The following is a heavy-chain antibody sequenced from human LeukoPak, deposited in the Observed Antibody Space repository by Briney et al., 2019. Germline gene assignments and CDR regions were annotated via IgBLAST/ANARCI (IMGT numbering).Heavy chain of an antibody. D-gene: IGHD2-2*01. CDR1: GYTFTDYY. CDR2: INSNSGGT. CDR3: ARGLGSISFLDYYYYMDV. Sequence: ASVKVSCKASGYTFTDYYLHWVRQAPGQGLEWMEWINSNSGGTNYAQKFQGRVTMTRDTSITTAYMEVSSLRSDDTAVYYCARGLGSISFLDYYYYMDVWGKGTTVTVSS. V-gene: IGHV1-2*02. J-gene: IGHJ6*03.